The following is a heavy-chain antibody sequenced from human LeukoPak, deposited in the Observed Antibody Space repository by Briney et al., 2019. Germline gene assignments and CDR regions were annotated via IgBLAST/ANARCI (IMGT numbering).Heavy chain of an antibody. CDR3: VKALLPPIGYCSSTSCYPNWFDP. CDR2: ISYDGSNK. D-gene: IGHD2-2*01. CDR1: GFTFSSYG. V-gene: IGHV3-30*18. J-gene: IGHJ5*02. Sequence: GRSLRLSCAASGFTFSSYGMHWVRQAPGKGLEWVAVISYDGSNKYYADSVKGRFTISRDNSKNTLYLQMNSLRAEDTAVYYCVKALLPPIGYCSSTSCYPNWFDPWGQGTLVTVSS.